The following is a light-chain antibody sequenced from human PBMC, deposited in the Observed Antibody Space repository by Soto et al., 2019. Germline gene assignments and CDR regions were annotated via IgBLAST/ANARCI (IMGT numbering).Light chain of an antibody. CDR2: WAS. CDR3: QQYYNTPWT. Sequence: DIVMTQSADSLAVSLGERATINCKSSQSVFSNSNNKKYLAWYQQKPGQPPKLLIHWASIRESGVPDRFSGSGSGTDFPLTINSLQAEDVAVYYCQQYYNTPWTFGQGTKVEIK. V-gene: IGKV4-1*01. J-gene: IGKJ1*01. CDR1: QSVFSNSNNKKY.